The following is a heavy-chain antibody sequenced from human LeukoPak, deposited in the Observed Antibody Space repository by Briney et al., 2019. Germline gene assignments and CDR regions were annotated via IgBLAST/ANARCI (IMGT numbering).Heavy chain of an antibody. J-gene: IGHJ4*02. V-gene: IGHV3-48*01. D-gene: IGHD3-3*01. CDR3: ARGLYDFWSGYPYYFDY. CDR1: GFTFSSYS. CDR2: ISSSSSTI. Sequence: PGGSLRLSCAASGFTFSSYSMNWVRQAPGKGLEWVSYISSSSSTIYYADSVKGRFTISRDNAKNSLYLQMNSLRAEDTAVYYCARGLYDFWSGYPYYFDYWGQGTLVTVSS.